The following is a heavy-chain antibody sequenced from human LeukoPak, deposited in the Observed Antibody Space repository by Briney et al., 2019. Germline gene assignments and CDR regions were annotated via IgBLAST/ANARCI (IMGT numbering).Heavy chain of an antibody. CDR2: INHSGST. CDR1: GGSFSGYY. J-gene: IGHJ4*02. Sequence: SETLSLTCAVYGGSFSGYYLSCIRQPPGKGLEWIGEINHSGSTNYNPSLKSRVTISVDTSKNQFSLKLSSVTAADTAVYYCASLGSSSWYDYWGQGTLVTVSS. D-gene: IGHD6-13*01. V-gene: IGHV4-34*01. CDR3: ASLGSSSWYDY.